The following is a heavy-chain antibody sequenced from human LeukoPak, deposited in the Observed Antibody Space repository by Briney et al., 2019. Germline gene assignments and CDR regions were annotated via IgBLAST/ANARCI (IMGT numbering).Heavy chain of an antibody. CDR3: ARRMKVAARYYYYYYYMDV. V-gene: IGHV4-34*01. Sequence: SETLSLTCAVYGGSFSGYCWSWIRQPPGKGLEWFGEINHSGSTNYNPSLKSRVTISVDTSKNQFSLKLSSVTAADTAVYYCARRMKVAARYYYYYYYMDVWGKGTTVTVSS. CDR1: GGSFSGYC. CDR2: INHSGST. D-gene: IGHD2-15*01. J-gene: IGHJ6*03.